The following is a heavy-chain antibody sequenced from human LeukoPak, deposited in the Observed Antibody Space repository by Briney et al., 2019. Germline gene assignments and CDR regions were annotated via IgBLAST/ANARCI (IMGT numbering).Heavy chain of an antibody. CDR1: GGSINTYY. J-gene: IGHJ4*02. Sequence: PSETLSLTCTVSGGSINTYYWSWIRQPAGKGLEWIGRISTSGTTSYNPSLKSRVTISVDTSKNQFSLRLSSVTAADTAVYYCARRGDILTDYAFDYWGQGTLVTVSS. CDR2: ISTSGTT. CDR3: ARRGDILTDYAFDY. V-gene: IGHV4-4*07. D-gene: IGHD3-9*01.